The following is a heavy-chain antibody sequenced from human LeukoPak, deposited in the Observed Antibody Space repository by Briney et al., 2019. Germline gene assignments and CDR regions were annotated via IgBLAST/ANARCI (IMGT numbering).Heavy chain of an antibody. CDR3: ARGIAAAGTSEVGY. Sequence: SETLSLTCAVYGGSFSGYYWSWIRQPPGKGLEWIGEINHSGSTNYNPSLKSRVTISVDTSKKQFSLKLSSVTAADTAVYYCARGIAAAGTSEVGYWGQGTLVTVSS. CDR2: INHSGST. CDR1: GGSFSGYY. J-gene: IGHJ4*02. D-gene: IGHD6-13*01. V-gene: IGHV4-34*01.